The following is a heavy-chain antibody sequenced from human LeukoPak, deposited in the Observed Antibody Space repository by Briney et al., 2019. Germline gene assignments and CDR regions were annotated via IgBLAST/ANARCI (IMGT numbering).Heavy chain of an antibody. J-gene: IGHJ4*02. Sequence: ASVKVSCKASGYTFTSYYMHWVRQAPGQGLEWMGIINPSGGSTSYAQKFQGRVTMTRDTSTSTVYMEPSSLRSEDTAVYYCARDRTIAAAMPGDGDYWGQGTLVTVSS. CDR1: GYTFTSYY. CDR3: ARDRTIAAAMPGDGDY. D-gene: IGHD6-13*01. V-gene: IGHV1-46*01. CDR2: INPSGGST.